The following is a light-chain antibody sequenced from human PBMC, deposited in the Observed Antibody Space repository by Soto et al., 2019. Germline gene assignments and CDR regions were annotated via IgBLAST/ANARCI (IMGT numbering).Light chain of an antibody. J-gene: IGKJ4*01. V-gene: IGKV1-5*01. CDR1: QSVSGW. CDR2: DAS. Sequence: DIEMTQSPSTLSANVGDRVTITCRASQSVSGWLAWYQQRPGKAPKLLIYDASNLQNWVPSRFSGSGSGTDFTFTISSLQPEDIATYYCQQYDNLPLTFGGGTKVDIK. CDR3: QQYDNLPLT.